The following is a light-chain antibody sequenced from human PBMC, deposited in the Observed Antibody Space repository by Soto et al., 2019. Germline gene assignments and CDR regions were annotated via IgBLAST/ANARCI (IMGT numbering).Light chain of an antibody. J-gene: IGLJ3*02. CDR2: DSD. Sequence: QSVLTQPPSVSAAPGQKVTISCSGSSANIGSNYVSWYQQLPGTATKLLIYDSDKRASGIPDRFSGSKSGTSATLGIAGLQTGAEDDYYCGTWDSDLRVGWVFGGGTKVTVL. CDR3: GTWDSDLRVGWV. CDR1: SANIGSNY. V-gene: IGLV1-51*01.